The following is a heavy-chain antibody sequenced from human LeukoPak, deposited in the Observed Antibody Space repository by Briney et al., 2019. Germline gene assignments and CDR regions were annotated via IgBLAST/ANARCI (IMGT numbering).Heavy chain of an antibody. CDR3: ARXDHGTRSNGFYTLDY. J-gene: IGHJ4*02. CDR1: GYTFTDYF. V-gene: IGHV1-2*02. D-gene: IGHD2-2*02. CDR2: INPSSGDT. Sequence: ASVKVSCKASGYTFTDYFMHWVRQAPGQGLECMGWINPSSGDTNYAQKFQGRVTVTRDTSISTACMELSRLRSDDTAVYYCARXDHGTRSNGFYTLDYWGQGTLVTVSS.